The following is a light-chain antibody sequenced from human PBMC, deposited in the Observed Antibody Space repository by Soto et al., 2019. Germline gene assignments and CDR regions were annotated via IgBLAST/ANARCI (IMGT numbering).Light chain of an antibody. CDR1: ESVTSS. V-gene: IGKV3-15*01. J-gene: IGKJ1*01. CDR3: QQNTIWPLWT. CDR2: AAS. Sequence: EVVMTQSPATLSVSPGDRATLSCRASESVTSSLAGYQQKPGQPPRLLIYAASTRATDVPARFSGGGSETEFILTISCLESDDFAVYYFQQNTIWPLWTFGQGPKVEI.